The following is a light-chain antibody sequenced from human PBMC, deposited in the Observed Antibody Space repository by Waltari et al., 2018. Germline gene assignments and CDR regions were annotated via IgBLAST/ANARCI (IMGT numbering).Light chain of an antibody. CDR2: GAS. J-gene: IGKJ1*01. Sequence: GERATLSCRASQTIRGSLAWYQQKPGQAPRLLIYGASSRAAGIPDRFSGSGSGTDFSLTISRLEPEDFAVYYCQHYVRLPVTFGRGTKVEIK. V-gene: IGKV3-20*01. CDR3: QHYVRLPVT. CDR1: QTIRGS.